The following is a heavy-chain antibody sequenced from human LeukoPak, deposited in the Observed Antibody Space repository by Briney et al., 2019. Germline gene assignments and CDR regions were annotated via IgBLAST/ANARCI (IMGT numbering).Heavy chain of an antibody. D-gene: IGHD2-15*01. CDR1: GFTFSSYG. CDR2: IWYDGSNK. J-gene: IGHJ6*02. V-gene: IGHV3-33*01. CDR3: ARDSCSGGSCSLYYYYGMDV. Sequence: GGSLRLSCAASGFTFSSYGMHWVRQAPGKGLEWVAVIWYDGSNKYYADSVKGRFTISRDNAKKSLYLQMNSLRAEDTAVYYCARDSCSGGSCSLYYYYGMDVWGQGTTVTVSS.